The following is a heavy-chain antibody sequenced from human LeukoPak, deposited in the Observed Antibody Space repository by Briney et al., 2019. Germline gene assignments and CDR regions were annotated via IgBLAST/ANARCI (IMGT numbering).Heavy chain of an antibody. CDR1: GFTFSNSW. V-gene: IGHV3-7*01. D-gene: IGHD2-15*01. J-gene: IGHJ4*02. Sequence: GGSLRLSCAASGFTFSNSWMSWVRQAPGKGLEWVAYIKKTGSETYYVDSVKGRFTITRDNARNSLFLQMNSLRAEDTAVYYCAREDGHCSGGNCYSYFDSWGQGTLVTVSS. CDR3: AREDGHCSGGNCYSYFDS. CDR2: IKKTGSET.